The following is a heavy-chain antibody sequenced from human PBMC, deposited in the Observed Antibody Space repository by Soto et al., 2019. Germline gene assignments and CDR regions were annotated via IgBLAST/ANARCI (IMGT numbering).Heavy chain of an antibody. CDR3: ARDNSAANGVLDH. Sequence: SVKVSCKASGYTFTNYYLHWVRQAPGQGLEWVGMINPSARSASYAQKLRGRLTMGRDTSTTTVYMELSRLTFEDTAVYFCARDNSAANGVLDHWGQGTLVTVSS. J-gene: IGHJ4*02. CDR1: GYTFTNYY. CDR2: INPSARSA. D-gene: IGHD1-1*01. V-gene: IGHV1-46*04.